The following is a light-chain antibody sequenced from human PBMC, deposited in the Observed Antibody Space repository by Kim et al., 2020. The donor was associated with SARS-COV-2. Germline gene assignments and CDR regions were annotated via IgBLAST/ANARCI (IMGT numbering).Light chain of an antibody. V-gene: IGLV2-23*02. CDR2: EVS. CDR1: KTDVCPHNL. Sequence: QSIPIPCPGTKTDVCPHNLVSWYQQSPGEAPKLKIFEVSQRPSGVSSRFSGSKSGNTAYLTISGLQAEDEGDYYCCSYAGTTTFYVFGSGTKVTVL. J-gene: IGLJ1*01. CDR3: CSYAGTTTFYV.